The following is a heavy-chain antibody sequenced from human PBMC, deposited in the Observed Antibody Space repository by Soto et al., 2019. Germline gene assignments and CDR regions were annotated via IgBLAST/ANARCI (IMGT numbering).Heavy chain of an antibody. J-gene: IGHJ5*02. V-gene: IGHV3-13*01. Sequence: LSCADSGFTFSTFHIHWVRQAPGKGLEWVSGIGTLSDTFYAASVQGRFTISRQNAKNSVYLQMKSLRYGDTAFYYCARGRSFSYDSTPPPMFDPWGQGTLVTVSS. CDR3: ARGRSFSYDSTPPPMFDP. D-gene: IGHD3-10*01. CDR1: GFTFSTFH. CDR2: IGTLSDT.